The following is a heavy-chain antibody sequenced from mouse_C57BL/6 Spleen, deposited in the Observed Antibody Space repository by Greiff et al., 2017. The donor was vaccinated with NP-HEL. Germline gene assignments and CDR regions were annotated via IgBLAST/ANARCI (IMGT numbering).Heavy chain of an antibody. V-gene: IGHV6-3*01. CDR1: GFTFSNYW. Sequence: EVQRVESGGGLVQPGGSMKLSCVASGFTFSNYWMNWVRQSPEKGLEWVAQIRLKSDNYATHYAESVKGRFTISRDDSKSSVYLQMNNLRAEDTGIYYGQGGWLLSSYYFDYWGQGTTLTVSS. J-gene: IGHJ2*01. CDR3: QGGWLLSSYYFDY. CDR2: IRLKSDNYAT. D-gene: IGHD2-3*01.